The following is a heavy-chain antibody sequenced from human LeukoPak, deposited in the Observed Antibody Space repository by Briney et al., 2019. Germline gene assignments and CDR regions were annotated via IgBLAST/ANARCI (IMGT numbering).Heavy chain of an antibody. CDR3: ARALHGDFVFCMDV. D-gene: IGHD4-17*01. J-gene: IGHJ6*03. CDR2: FYYNKYS. CDR1: GDSISSSTDY. Sequence: SETLSLTCTVSGDSISSSTDYWDWIRQPPGKGLEWIGNFYYNKYSHYNPSLKSRVTISVDTSKNQFSLKLTSLTAADTAVYYCARALHGDFVFCMDVWGKGTTVTVSS. V-gene: IGHV4-39*02.